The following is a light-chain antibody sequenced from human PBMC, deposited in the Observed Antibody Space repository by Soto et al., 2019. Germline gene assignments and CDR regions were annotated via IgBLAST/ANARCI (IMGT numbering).Light chain of an antibody. J-gene: IGKJ2*01. CDR1: QSVSSSSY. CDR3: HQYGSSPSYT. Sequence: EIVLTQSPGTLSLSPGERATLSCRASQSVSSSSYLACYQQKPGQAPRLLIYGAASRATGIPDRFSGSGSGTDFTLTISRLEPEDVAVYYCHQYGSSPSYTFGQGTKLEIK. V-gene: IGKV3-20*01. CDR2: GAA.